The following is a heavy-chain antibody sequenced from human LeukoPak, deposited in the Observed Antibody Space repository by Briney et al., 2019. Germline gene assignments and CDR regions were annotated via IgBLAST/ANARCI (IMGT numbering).Heavy chain of an antibody. CDR3: AKDRYDSSEGWIDY. CDR2: IRSKANSYAT. J-gene: IGHJ4*02. V-gene: IGHV3-73*01. Sequence: GGSLRLSCAASGFTFSGSAMHWVRQASGKGLEWVGRIRSKANSYATAYAASVKGRFTISRDDSKNTAYLRMNSLRGEDTAVYYCAKDRYDSSEGWIDYWGQGTLVTVSS. D-gene: IGHD3-22*01. CDR1: GFTFSGSA.